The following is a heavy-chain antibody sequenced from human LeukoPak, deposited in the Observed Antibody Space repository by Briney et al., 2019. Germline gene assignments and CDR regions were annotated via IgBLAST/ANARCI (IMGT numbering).Heavy chain of an antibody. CDR1: GFTFNSYG. CDR2: ITSSSTTT. Sequence: GGSLRLSCAASGFTFNSYGMNWVRQAPGKGLEWVSYITSSSTTTHYADSVKGRFTISRDNSKNTLYLQTNSLRAEDTAVYYCARRSSSDSSAYYNFDYWGQGTLVTVSS. V-gene: IGHV3-48*01. D-gene: IGHD3-22*01. J-gene: IGHJ4*02. CDR3: ARRSSSDSSAYYNFDY.